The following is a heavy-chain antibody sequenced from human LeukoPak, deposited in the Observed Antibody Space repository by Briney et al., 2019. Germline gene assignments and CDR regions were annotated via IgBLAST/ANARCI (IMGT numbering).Heavy chain of an antibody. CDR2: IIPIFGTA. J-gene: IGHJ4*02. Sequence: SVKVSCKASVGTFSIHAIGWVRQARGQGLEWRGRIIPIFGTANYAQKFQGRVTITTDESTSTAHMELSSLRSEDTAVYYCARDYGSGYPFDYWGQGTLVTVSS. D-gene: IGHD3-22*01. V-gene: IGHV1-69*05. CDR1: VGTFSIHA. CDR3: ARDYGSGYPFDY.